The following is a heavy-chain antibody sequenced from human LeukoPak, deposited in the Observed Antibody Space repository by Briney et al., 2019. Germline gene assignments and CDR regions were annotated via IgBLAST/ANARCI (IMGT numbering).Heavy chain of an antibody. D-gene: IGHD2-21*01. CDR2: LSDNGGSP. J-gene: IGHJ5*01. CDR3: AKDPETYSSRWFDS. CDR1: GFTVSSNY. V-gene: IGHV3-23*01. Sequence: GGSLRLSCAASGFTVSSNYMSWVRQAPGKGLEWVSSLSDNGGSPYYADSVKGRFTISRDNSKNTLHPHLNSLRVEDTAVYYCAKDPETYSSRWFDSWGQGTLVTVSS.